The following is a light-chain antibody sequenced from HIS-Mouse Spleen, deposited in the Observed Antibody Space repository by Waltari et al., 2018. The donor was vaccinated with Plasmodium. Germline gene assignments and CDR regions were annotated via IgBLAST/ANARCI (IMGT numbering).Light chain of an antibody. CDR3: QQYNNWSFT. V-gene: IGKV3-15*01. CDR1: QRVSSN. J-gene: IGKJ3*01. Sequence: EIVMTQSPATLSVSPGVRATLSCRASQRVSSNLAGYQQKPGQAPRLLIYGASTRATGIPARFSGSGSGTEFTLTISSLQSEDFAVYYCQQYNNWSFTFGPGTKVDIK. CDR2: GAS.